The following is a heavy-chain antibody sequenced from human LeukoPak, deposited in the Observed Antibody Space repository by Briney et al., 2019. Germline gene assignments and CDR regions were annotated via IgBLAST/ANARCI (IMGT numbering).Heavy chain of an antibody. J-gene: IGHJ4*02. Sequence: PGGSLRLSCAASGFTFSSYAMHWVRQAPGKGLEWVAVISYDGSNKYYADSVKGRFTISRDNSKNTLYLQMNSLRAEDTAVYYCARGDEDFDYWGQGTLVTVSS. D-gene: IGHD3-16*01. CDR3: ARGDEDFDY. CDR2: ISYDGSNK. CDR1: GFTFSSYA. V-gene: IGHV3-30-3*01.